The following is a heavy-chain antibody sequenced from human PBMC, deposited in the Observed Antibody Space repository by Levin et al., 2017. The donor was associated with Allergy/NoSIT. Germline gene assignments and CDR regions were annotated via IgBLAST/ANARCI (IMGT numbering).Heavy chain of an antibody. CDR1: GFTFSTYG. Sequence: PGESLKISCAASGFTFSTYGMHWVRQAPGKGLEWVAIISYDGSNEYYADSVRGRFTISRDNSKNTLYLQMNSLRAEDTAVYYCAKVHYDSSGYYYGYYYYGMDVWGQGTTVTVSS. D-gene: IGHD3-22*01. CDR2: ISYDGSNE. J-gene: IGHJ6*02. V-gene: IGHV3-30*18. CDR3: AKVHYDSSGYYYGYYYYGMDV.